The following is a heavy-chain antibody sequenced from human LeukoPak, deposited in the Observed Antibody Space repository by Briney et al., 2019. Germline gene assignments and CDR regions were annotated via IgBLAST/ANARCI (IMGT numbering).Heavy chain of an antibody. Sequence: PSETLSLTCTVSGASINNNFWTWIRHPPGKGLEWIGYIYSSGSANYNPSLKSRVIISRDTSKNQISLNLTSVTAADTALYFCARHRDYYDTWGHGTLVTVSS. D-gene: IGHD3-22*01. CDR2: IYSSGSA. CDR3: ARHRDYYDT. V-gene: IGHV4-59*08. J-gene: IGHJ4*01. CDR1: GASINNNF.